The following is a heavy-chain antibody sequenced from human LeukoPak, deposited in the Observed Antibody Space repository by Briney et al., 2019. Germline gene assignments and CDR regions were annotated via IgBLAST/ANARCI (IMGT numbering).Heavy chain of an antibody. CDR2: INPNSGGT. CDR1: GYTFTGYY. V-gene: IGHV1-2*02. D-gene: IGHD3-22*01. J-gene: IGHJ4*02. Sequence: EASVKVSCKASGYTFTGYYIHWVRQAPGQGLEWMGWINPNSGGTNYAQKFQGRVTMTRDTSISTAYMELSRLRSDDTAVYYCAKTYYYYSSGPFDYWGQGTLVTVSS. CDR3: AKTYYYYSSGPFDY.